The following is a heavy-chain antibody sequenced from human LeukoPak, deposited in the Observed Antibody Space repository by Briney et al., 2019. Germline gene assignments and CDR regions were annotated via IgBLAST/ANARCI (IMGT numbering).Heavy chain of an antibody. CDR1: GYSISSSNW. D-gene: IGHD6-19*01. J-gene: IGHJ4*02. V-gene: IGHV4-28*01. Sequence: SDTLSLTCAVSGYSISSSNWWGWIRQPPGQGLEWIGYIYYSGSTYYNPSLKSRVTTSVDTSKNQFSLKLSSVTAVDTAVYYCAQASSSGWAPPRNWGQGTLVTVSS. CDR3: AQASSSGWAPPRN. CDR2: IYYSGST.